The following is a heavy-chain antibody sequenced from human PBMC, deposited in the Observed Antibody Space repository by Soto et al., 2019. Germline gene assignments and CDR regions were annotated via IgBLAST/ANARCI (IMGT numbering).Heavy chain of an antibody. CDR3: ARLRDIVVVVAAAPLYGMDV. D-gene: IGHD2-15*01. CDR2: ISYDGSNK. J-gene: IGHJ6*02. V-gene: IGHV3-30-3*01. CDR1: GFTFSSYA. Sequence: QVQLVESGGGVVQPGRSLRLSCAASGFTFSSYAMHWVRQAPGKGLEWVAVISYDGSNKYYADSVKGRFTISRDNSKNTLYLQMNSQRAEDTAVYYCARLRDIVVVVAAAPLYGMDVWGQGTTVTVSS.